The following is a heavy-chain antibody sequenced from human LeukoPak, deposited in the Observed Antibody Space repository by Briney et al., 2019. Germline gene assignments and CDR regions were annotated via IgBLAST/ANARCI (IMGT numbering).Heavy chain of an antibody. CDR3: AREGAAHSSTGPSFDY. V-gene: IGHV1-2*02. J-gene: IGHJ4*02. CDR2: INPNSGGT. D-gene: IGHD6-13*01. CDR1: GYTFTGYY. Sequence: ASVKVSCKASGYTFTGYYMHWVRQAPGQGLEWMGWINPNSGGTNYAQKFQGRVTMTRDTSISTAYMELSRLRSDDTAVYYCAREGAAHSSTGPSFDYWGQGTLVTVSS.